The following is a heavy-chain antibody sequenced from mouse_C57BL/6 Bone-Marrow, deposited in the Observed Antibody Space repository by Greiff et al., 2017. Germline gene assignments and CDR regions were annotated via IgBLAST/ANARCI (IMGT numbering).Heavy chain of an antibody. CDR3: ALIYYGYDGDY. CDR2: IYPRSGNT. CDR1: GYTFTSYG. Sequence: VKLQQSGAELARPGASVKLSCKASGYTFTSYGISWVKQRTGQGLEWIGEIYPRSGNTYYNEKFKGKATLTADKSSSTAYMELRSLTSEDSAVYFCALIYYGYDGDYWGQGTTLTVSS. J-gene: IGHJ2*01. D-gene: IGHD2-2*01. V-gene: IGHV1-81*01.